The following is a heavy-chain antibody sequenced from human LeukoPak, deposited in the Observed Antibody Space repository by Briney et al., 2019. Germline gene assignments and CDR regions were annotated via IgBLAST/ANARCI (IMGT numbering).Heavy chain of an antibody. Sequence: SETLSLTCTVSGGSISSYYWSWIRQPPGKGLEWIGYIYYSGSTNYNPSLKSRVTISVDTSKNQFSLNLSSVTAADTALYYCARVEQWLASYYFDYWGQGTLVTVSS. CDR3: ARVEQWLASYYFDY. CDR2: IYYSGST. CDR1: GGSISSYY. V-gene: IGHV4-59*12. J-gene: IGHJ4*02. D-gene: IGHD6-19*01.